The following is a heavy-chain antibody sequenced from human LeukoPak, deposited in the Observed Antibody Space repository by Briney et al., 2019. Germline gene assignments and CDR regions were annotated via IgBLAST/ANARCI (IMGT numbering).Heavy chain of an antibody. D-gene: IGHD3-10*01. CDR2: ISSSSSTL. Sequence: GGSLRLSCAASGFTFSSYTMNWVRQAPGKGLEWVSYISSSSSTLYYADSVKGRFTISRDNAKNSLYLQMSSLRAEDTAVYYCARGGSGSYYDYWGQGTLVTASS. CDR3: ARGGSGSYYDY. CDR1: GFTFSSYT. V-gene: IGHV3-48*01. J-gene: IGHJ4*02.